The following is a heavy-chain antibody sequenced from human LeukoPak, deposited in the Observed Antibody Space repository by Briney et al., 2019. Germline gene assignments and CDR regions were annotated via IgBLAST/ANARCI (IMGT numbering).Heavy chain of an antibody. Sequence: RGSLRLSCAASGFTFSSYSMNWVRQAPGKGLEWVLSISSSSAYIYYADSVKGRFTISRDNGKNSLYLQMNSLRAEDTAVYYCARQHSSSWYYVDYWGQGTLVTVSS. CDR1: GFTFSSYS. J-gene: IGHJ4*02. V-gene: IGHV3-21*01. D-gene: IGHD6-13*01. CDR2: ISSSSAYI. CDR3: ARQHSSSWYYVDY.